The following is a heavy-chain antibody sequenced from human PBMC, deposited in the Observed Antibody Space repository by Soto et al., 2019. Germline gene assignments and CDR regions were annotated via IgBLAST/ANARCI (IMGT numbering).Heavy chain of an antibody. CDR2: IIPIFGTA. Sequence: SVKVSCKASGGTFSSYAISWVRQAPGQGLEWMGGIIPIFGTANYAQKFQGRVTITADESTGTAYMELSSLRSEDTAVYYCAINWYSSSWYFDYWGQGTLVTVSS. CDR3: AINWYSSSWYFDY. CDR1: GGTFSSYA. V-gene: IGHV1-69*13. J-gene: IGHJ4*02. D-gene: IGHD6-13*01.